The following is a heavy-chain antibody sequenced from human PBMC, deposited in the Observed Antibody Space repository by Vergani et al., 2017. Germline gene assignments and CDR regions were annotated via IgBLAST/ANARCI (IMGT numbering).Heavy chain of an antibody. J-gene: IGHJ6*03. V-gene: IGHV4-34*01. D-gene: IGHD4-11*01. Sequence: QVQLQQWGGGLLKPSETLSLTCVVNGGSFTSYHWTWIRQSPGEGLEWVGDIDHTGRPDYNPSLKSRLTMSVDKSRNQFSLTLNSVTATDTAIYCCARVNTETNGQLYYYYYMDVWVQGTAVTVS. CDR1: GGSFTSYH. CDR3: ARVNTETNGQLYYYYYMDV. CDR2: IDHTGRP.